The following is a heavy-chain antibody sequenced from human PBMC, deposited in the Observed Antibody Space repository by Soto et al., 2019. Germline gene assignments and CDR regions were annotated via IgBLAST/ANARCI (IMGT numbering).Heavy chain of an antibody. D-gene: IGHD3-16*01. CDR3: ARAPVGGGFNTDY. J-gene: IGHJ4*02. CDR1: GYTFTDYF. V-gene: IGHV1-2*02. Sequence: ASVKVSCKASGYTFTDYFIHWVRQAPGQGLEWMGWINPYSADTNFAQKFQGRVTMTRDTSISTAFMQLSWLRSDDTAVYYCARAPVGGGFNTDYWGEGPLVTVSS. CDR2: INPYSADT.